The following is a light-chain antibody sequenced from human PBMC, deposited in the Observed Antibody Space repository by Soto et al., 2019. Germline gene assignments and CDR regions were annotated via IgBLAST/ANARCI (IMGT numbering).Light chain of an antibody. CDR2: GAS. V-gene: IGKV3-20*01. J-gene: IGKJ4*01. CDR3: QQYDNSPLT. CDR1: QSVSSSF. Sequence: EIVLTQSPGTLSLSPGERATLSCRASQSVSSSFLAWYQQKPGQAPRLLIYGASSRATGIPDRFSGSGSGTDFALTISRLEPEDCAVYYWQQYDNSPLTFGGGTKVEIK.